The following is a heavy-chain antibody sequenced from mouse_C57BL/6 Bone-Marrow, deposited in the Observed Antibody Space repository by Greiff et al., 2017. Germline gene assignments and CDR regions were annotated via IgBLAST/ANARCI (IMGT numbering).Heavy chain of an antibody. Sequence: VQLKQSGPVLVKPGASVKMSCKASGYTFTDYYMNWVKQSHGKSLEWIGVINPYNGGTSYNQKFKGKATLTVDKSSSTAYMELNSLTSEDSAVYYCARRARLRDAMDYWGQGTSVTVSS. J-gene: IGHJ4*01. CDR3: ARRARLRDAMDY. V-gene: IGHV1-19*01. CDR1: GYTFTDYY. D-gene: IGHD2-4*01. CDR2: INPYNGGT.